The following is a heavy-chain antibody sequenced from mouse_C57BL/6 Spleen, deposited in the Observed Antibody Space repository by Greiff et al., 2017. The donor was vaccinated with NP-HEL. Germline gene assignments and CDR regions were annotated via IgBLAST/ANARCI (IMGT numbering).Heavy chain of an antibody. CDR1: GYTFTDYE. CDR2: IDPETGGT. J-gene: IGHJ2*01. CDR3: TRRGPHSKGDYFDY. D-gene: IGHD2-5*01. V-gene: IGHV1-15*01. Sequence: QVQLQQSGAELVRPGASVTLSCKASGYTFTDYEMHWVKQTPVHGLEWIGAIDPETGGTAYNQKFKGKAILTADKSSSTAYMELRSLTSEDSAVYYCTRRGPHSKGDYFDYWGQGTTLTVSS.